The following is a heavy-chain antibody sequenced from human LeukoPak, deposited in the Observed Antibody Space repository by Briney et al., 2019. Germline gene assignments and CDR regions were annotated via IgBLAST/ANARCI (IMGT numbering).Heavy chain of an antibody. Sequence: PSETLSLTCKVSGGSINRGNYYWSWIRQPAGKRLEFIGRVYTSGATSYNPSLKSRVSITMGTSKNQLSLKLSSVTAADTAVYYCAAMIGYFDYWGQGTLVTVSS. CDR1: GGSINRGNYY. J-gene: IGHJ4*02. CDR3: AAMIGYFDY. D-gene: IGHD3-22*01. V-gene: IGHV4-61*02. CDR2: VYTSGAT.